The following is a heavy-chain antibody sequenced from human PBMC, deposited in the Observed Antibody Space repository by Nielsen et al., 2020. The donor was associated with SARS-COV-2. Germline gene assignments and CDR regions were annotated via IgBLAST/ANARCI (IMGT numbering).Heavy chain of an antibody. CDR1: GFTFSSYG. J-gene: IGHJ4*02. CDR2: IWYDGSNK. Sequence: LSLTCAASGFTFSSYGMHWVRQAPGKGLEWVAVIWYDGSNKYYADSVKGRFTISRDNSKNTLYLQMNSLRAEDAAVYYCALHTSYYNSDGYSFDYWGQGTLVTSPQ. D-gene: IGHD3-22*01. V-gene: IGHV3-33*01. CDR3: ALHTSYYNSDGYSFDY.